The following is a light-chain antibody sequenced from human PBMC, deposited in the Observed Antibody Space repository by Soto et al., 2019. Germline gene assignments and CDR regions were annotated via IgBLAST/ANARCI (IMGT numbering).Light chain of an antibody. CDR3: LQHNTYPWT. Sequence: DIRMTQSPSSLSASVGDRVTITCRASQDIKDDLGWYQQKAGKAPKRLIYIASRLQDGVPSRFSGSGFGTEFTLTISSLQPEDFATYFCLQHNTYPWTFGQGTKVDIK. V-gene: IGKV1-17*01. CDR2: IAS. CDR1: QDIKDD. J-gene: IGKJ1*01.